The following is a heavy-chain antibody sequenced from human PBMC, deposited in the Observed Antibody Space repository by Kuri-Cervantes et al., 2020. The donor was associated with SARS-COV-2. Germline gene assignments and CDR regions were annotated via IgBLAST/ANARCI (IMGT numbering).Heavy chain of an antibody. CDR2: ISGSGGST. V-gene: IGHV3-23*01. Sequence: GESLKISCAASGFTFSSYAMSWVRQAPGKGLEWVSAISGSGGSTYYADSVKGRFTISRHNSKNTLYLQMNSLRAEDTAVYYCASLTYCSSTSCFPYYYYYMDVWGKGTTVTVSS. CDR1: GFTFSSYA. D-gene: IGHD2-2*01. CDR3: ASLTYCSSTSCFPYYYYYMDV. J-gene: IGHJ6*03.